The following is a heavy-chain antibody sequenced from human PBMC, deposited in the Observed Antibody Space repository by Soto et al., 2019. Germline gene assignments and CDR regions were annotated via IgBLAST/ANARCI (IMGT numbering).Heavy chain of an antibody. V-gene: IGHV3-30*18. J-gene: IGHJ6*02. CDR2: ISYDGSNK. Sequence: PGGSLRFSCAASGFTFSSYGMHWVRQAPGKGLEWVAVISYDGSNKYYADSVKGRFTISRDNSKNTLYLQMNSLRAEDTAVYYCAKDPGRIAARPYYYYGMDVWGQGTTVTVSS. CDR3: AKDPGRIAARPYYYYGMDV. D-gene: IGHD6-6*01. CDR1: GFTFSSYG.